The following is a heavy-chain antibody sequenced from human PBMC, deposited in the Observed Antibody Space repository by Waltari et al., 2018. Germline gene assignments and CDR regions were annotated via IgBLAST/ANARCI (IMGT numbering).Heavy chain of an antibody. J-gene: IGHJ6*03. CDR3: AGGLGLYDILTGSIYYYYYMDV. CDR2: IYTSGST. CDR1: GGSISSYY. D-gene: IGHD3-9*01. Sequence: QVQLQESGPGLVKPSETLSLTCTVSGGSISSYYWSLIRQPAGKGLEWIGRIYTSGSTNYNPSLKSRVTMSVDTSKNQFSLKLSSVTAADTAVYYCAGGLGLYDILTGSIYYYYYMDVWGKGTTVTVSS. V-gene: IGHV4-4*07.